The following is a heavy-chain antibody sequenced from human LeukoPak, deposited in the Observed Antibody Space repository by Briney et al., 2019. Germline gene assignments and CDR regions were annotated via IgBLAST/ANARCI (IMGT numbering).Heavy chain of an antibody. CDR1: GFTFSNYA. D-gene: IGHD2-2*01. V-gene: IGHV3-23*01. CDR3: AKDHHPGYCSRTSCPSHLDY. J-gene: IGHJ4*02. Sequence: GGSLRLSCAASGFTFSNYAMSWVRQAPAKGLEWVSAISGSGDATYYADSVKGRFTISRDTSKNTLYLQMNSLRAEDTAVYYCAKDHHPGYCSRTSCPSHLDYWGQGTLATVSS. CDR2: ISGSGDAT.